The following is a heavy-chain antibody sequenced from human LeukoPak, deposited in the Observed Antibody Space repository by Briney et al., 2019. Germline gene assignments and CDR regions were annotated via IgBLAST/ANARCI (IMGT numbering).Heavy chain of an antibody. CDR3: ARESYFTLYDREYGTLTGYNALDV. D-gene: IGHD3-9*01. V-gene: IGHV3-30*04. CDR1: GFIFSTYS. CDR2: ISYDGNNQ. Sequence: GGSLRLSCAASGFIFSTYSMHWVRQAPGKGLEWVAVISYDGNNQYYADSVEGRFTISRDNPKNTLYVQMSSLRAEDTAVYYCARESYFTLYDREYGTLTGYNALDVWGQGTTVTVSS. J-gene: IGHJ6*02.